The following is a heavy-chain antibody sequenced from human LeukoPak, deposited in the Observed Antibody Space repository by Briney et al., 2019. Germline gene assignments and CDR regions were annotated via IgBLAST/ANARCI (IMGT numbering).Heavy chain of an antibody. CDR2: IKSKTDGGTT. D-gene: IGHD6-19*01. Sequence: GGSLRLSCAASGFTFSNAWMSWVRQAPGKGLEWVGRIKSKTDGGTTDYAAPVKGRFTISRDDSKNTLYLQMNSLKTEDTAVYYCTTGPRDHSSGWYWVGYYYYYMDVWGKGTTVTVSS. CDR1: GFTFSNAW. CDR3: TTGPRDHSSGWYWVGYYYYYMDV. J-gene: IGHJ6*03. V-gene: IGHV3-15*01.